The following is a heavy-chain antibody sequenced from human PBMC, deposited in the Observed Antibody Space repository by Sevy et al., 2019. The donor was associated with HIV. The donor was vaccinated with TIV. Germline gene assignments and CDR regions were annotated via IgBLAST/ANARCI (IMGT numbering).Heavy chain of an antibody. CDR1: GFTFSSYW. D-gene: IGHD2-21*01. CDR3: ARDLWWSGRYYYYYGMDV. Sequence: GGSLRLSCAASGFTFSSYWMSWVRQAPGKGLEWVANIKQDGSEKYYVDSVKGRFTISRDNAKNSRYLQMNSLRAEDTAVYYCARDLWWSGRYYYYYGMDVWGQGTTVTVSS. V-gene: IGHV3-7*01. J-gene: IGHJ6*02. CDR2: IKQDGSEK.